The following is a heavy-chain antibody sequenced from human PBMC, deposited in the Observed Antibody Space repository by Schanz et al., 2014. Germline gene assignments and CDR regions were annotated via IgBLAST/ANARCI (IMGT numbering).Heavy chain of an antibody. J-gene: IGHJ4*02. Sequence: VRVVESGGDLVLPGGSLRLSCDGSGFTFNTYLMGWVRQVPGKGLEWVATISKDGSEKNYGDSVKGRFAVSRDNSKNSVDLQMNSLRAEDTAVYYCVRDTDYHFDYWGQGTLVTVSS. V-gene: IGHV3-7*01. CDR2: ISKDGSEK. CDR3: VRDTDYHFDY. CDR1: GFTFNTYL. D-gene: IGHD4-17*01.